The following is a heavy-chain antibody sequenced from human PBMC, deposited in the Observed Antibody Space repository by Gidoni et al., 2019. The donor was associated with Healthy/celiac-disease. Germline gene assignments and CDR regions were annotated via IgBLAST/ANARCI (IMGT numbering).Heavy chain of an antibody. CDR2: IRSKAYGGTT. CDR3: TRSPTYYYDSSGPAHSDY. CDR1: GFTFGDYA. J-gene: IGHJ4*02. V-gene: IGHV3-49*04. D-gene: IGHD3-22*01. Sequence: EVQLVESGGGLVQPGRSLRLSCTASGFTFGDYAMSWVRQAPGKGLEWVGFIRSKAYGGTTEDAASVKGRFTISRDDSKSIAYLQMNSLKTEDTAVYYCTRSPTYYYDSSGPAHSDYWGQGTLVTVSS.